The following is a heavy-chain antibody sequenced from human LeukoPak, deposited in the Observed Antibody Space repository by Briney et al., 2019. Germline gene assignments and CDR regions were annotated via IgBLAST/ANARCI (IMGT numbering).Heavy chain of an antibody. Sequence: SGPTLVNPTQTLTLTCTFSGFSLSTTGVGVGWIRQPPGKALEWLALINSNDDKRYSPSLKSRLTTSRDTSKNQVVLTMANMDPADTATYYCVRDTSGYYWGQGILVTVSS. V-gene: IGHV2-5*01. CDR3: VRDTSGYY. D-gene: IGHD3-22*01. CDR1: GFSLSTTGVG. J-gene: IGHJ4*02. CDR2: INSNDDK.